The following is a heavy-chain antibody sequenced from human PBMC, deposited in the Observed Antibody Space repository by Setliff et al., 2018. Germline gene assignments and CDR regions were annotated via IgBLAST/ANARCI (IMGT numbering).Heavy chain of an antibody. CDR3: AREPLWGSHDAFDI. J-gene: IGHJ3*02. V-gene: IGHV1-69*05. Sequence: ASVKVSCKASGGTFSSYGISWVRQAPGQGLEWLGGTIPNFGTTNYAQEFQGRVTIITDESTSTAYMELSSLRFKDTAVYYCAREPLWGSHDAFDIWGQGTMVTVSS. CDR1: GGTFSSYG. CDR2: TIPNFGTT. D-gene: IGHD7-27*01.